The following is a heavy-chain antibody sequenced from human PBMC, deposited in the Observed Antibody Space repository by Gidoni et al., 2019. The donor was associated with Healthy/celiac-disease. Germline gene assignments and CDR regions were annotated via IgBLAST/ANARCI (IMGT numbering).Heavy chain of an antibody. CDR2: SIPIFGTA. D-gene: IGHD3-10*01. J-gene: IGHJ4*02. CDR1: GGTFSSYA. V-gene: IGHV1-69*06. CDR3: ARDPGEGEEIPDY. Sequence: QVQLVQSGAEVKKPGSSVQVSCKASGGTFSSYAISWVRQAPGQGLEWLGGSIPIFGTANYAQKFQGRVTITADKSTSTAYMELSSLRSEDTAVYYCARDPGEGEEIPDYWGQGTLVTVSS.